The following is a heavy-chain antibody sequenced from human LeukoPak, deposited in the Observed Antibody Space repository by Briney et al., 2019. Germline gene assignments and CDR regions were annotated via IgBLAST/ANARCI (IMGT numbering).Heavy chain of an antibody. CDR2: TYTSGST. V-gene: IGHV4-4*07. D-gene: IGHD2-2*01. Sequence: PSETLSLTCTVSGGSISSYYWSWIRQPAGKGLEWIGRTYTSGSTNYNPSLKSRVTISVDKSKNQFSLKLSSVTAADTAVYYCARSRYCSSTSCPSYRFDYWGQGTLVTVSS. CDR3: ARSRYCSSTSCPSYRFDY. J-gene: IGHJ4*02. CDR1: GGSISSYY.